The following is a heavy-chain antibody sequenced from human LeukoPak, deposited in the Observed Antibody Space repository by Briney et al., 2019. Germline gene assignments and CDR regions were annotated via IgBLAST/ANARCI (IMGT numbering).Heavy chain of an antibody. Sequence: ASVKVSCKASGYTFTRYAMHWVRQAPGHRLEWMGWINTCNGNTKSSQKFQGRVTITSDTSASTVYIELSSLRSEDTAVSYCARGDDPDYWGQRTLVRVSS. CDR1: GYTFTRYA. D-gene: IGHD3-16*01. V-gene: IGHV1-3*04. CDR3: ARGDDPDY. CDR2: INTCNGNT. J-gene: IGHJ4*02.